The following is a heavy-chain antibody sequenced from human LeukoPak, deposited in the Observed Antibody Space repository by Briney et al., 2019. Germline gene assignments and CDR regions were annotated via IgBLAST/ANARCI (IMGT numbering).Heavy chain of an antibody. Sequence: PGGSLRLSCAASGFTVSSNYMSWVRQAPGKGLEWVSVIYSGGGTYYADSVKGRFTISRDNSKNTLCLQMNSLRVADTAVYYCARERATYSGSGRTNWFDPWGQGTLVTVSS. CDR3: ARERATYSGSGRTNWFDP. J-gene: IGHJ5*02. V-gene: IGHV3-53*01. CDR1: GFTVSSNY. CDR2: IYSGGGT. D-gene: IGHD1-26*01.